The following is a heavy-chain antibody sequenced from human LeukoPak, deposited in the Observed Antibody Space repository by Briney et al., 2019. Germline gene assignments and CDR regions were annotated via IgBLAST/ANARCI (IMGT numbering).Heavy chain of an antibody. D-gene: IGHD6-6*01. Sequence: AGGSLRLSCAASGFTFTSYAMSWVRQAPGEGLEWVSTISASGSSTNYADSVKGRFTISRDNSKNTLSLQMNSLRAEDTAVYYCAKGAYSSSPQAFDIWGQGTMVTVSS. CDR2: ISASGSST. J-gene: IGHJ3*02. CDR1: GFTFTSYA. CDR3: AKGAYSSSPQAFDI. V-gene: IGHV3-23*01.